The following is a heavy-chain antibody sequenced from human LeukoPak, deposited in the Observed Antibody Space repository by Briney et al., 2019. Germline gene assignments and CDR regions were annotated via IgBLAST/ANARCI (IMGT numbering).Heavy chain of an antibody. V-gene: IGHV1-18*01. J-gene: IGHJ4*02. Sequence: ASVKVSCKASGYTFTSYGISWVRQAPGQGLEWMGWISAYNGNTNYAQKLQGRVTMTTGTSTSTAYMELRSLRSDDTAVYYCAREVIQWESQLYFDYWGQGTLVTVSS. D-gene: IGHD1-26*01. CDR2: ISAYNGNT. CDR3: AREVIQWESQLYFDY. CDR1: GYTFTSYG.